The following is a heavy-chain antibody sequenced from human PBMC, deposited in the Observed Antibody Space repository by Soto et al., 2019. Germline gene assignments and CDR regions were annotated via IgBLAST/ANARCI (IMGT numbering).Heavy chain of an antibody. D-gene: IGHD6-19*01. J-gene: IGHJ4*02. Sequence: SVKVSCKASGGTFSSYAISWVRRAPGQGLEWMGGIIPIFGTANYAQKFQGRVTITADESTSTAYMELSSLRSEDTAVYYCARVTGYSSGWFDYWGQGTLVTVSS. CDR2: IIPIFGTA. CDR3: ARVTGYSSGWFDY. CDR1: GGTFSSYA. V-gene: IGHV1-69*13.